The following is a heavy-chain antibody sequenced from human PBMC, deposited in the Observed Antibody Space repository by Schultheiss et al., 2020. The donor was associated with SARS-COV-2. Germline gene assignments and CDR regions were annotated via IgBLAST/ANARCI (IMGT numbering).Heavy chain of an antibody. CDR3: ARGEYSSSWYWPGYYYYYGMDV. V-gene: IGHV1-2*02. Sequence: ASVKVSCKASGYTFTGYYMHWVRQAPGQGLEWMGWINPNSGDTDYAQKFQGRVTMTTDTSTSTAYMELSSLRSEDTAVYYCARGEYSSSWYWPGYYYYYGMDVWGQGTTVTVSS. CDR1: GYTFTGYY. J-gene: IGHJ6*02. CDR2: INPNSGDT. D-gene: IGHD6-13*01.